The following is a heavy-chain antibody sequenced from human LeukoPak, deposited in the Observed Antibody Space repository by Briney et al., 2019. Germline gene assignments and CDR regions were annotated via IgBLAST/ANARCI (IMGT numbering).Heavy chain of an antibody. D-gene: IGHD7-27*01. V-gene: IGHV4-30-2*01. Sequence: SETLSLTCAVSGGSISSGGYSWSWIRQPPGKGLEWIGYIYHSGGTYYNPSLKSRVTISVDRSKNQFSLKLSSVTAADTAVYYCARVRTGDQATFDYWGQGTLVTVSS. CDR1: GGSISSGGYS. J-gene: IGHJ4*02. CDR2: IYHSGGT. CDR3: ARVRTGDQATFDY.